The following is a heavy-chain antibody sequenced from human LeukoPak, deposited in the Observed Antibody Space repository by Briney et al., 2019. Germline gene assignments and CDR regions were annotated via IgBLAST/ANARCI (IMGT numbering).Heavy chain of an antibody. CDR2: IYYSGST. Sequence: PSETLSLTCTVSGGSISSSSYYWGWVRQPPGTGLEWIGSIYYSGSTYYNPSLKSRVTISVDTSKNQFSLKLSSVTAADTAVYYCASSYGDYVLNWFDPWGQGTLVTVSS. D-gene: IGHD4-17*01. J-gene: IGHJ5*02. CDR3: ASSYGDYVLNWFDP. V-gene: IGHV4-39*01. CDR1: GGSISSSSYY.